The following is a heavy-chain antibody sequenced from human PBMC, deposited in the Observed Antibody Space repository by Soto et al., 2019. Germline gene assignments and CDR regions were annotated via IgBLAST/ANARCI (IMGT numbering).Heavy chain of an antibody. J-gene: IGHJ4*02. CDR1: GFSLTTSGVG. D-gene: IGHD3-10*01. CDR3: AHQPYYCLGSYSFDY. CDR2: IYWDDDK. Sequence: QITLKESGPPLVRPTQTLTLTCTFSGFSLTTSGVGVGWIRQPPGKALEWLAVIYWDDDKRYSSSLKSRLTITKDTSKNQVVLTMTNMDPVDTATYYCAHQPYYCLGSYSFDYWGQGTLVTVSS. V-gene: IGHV2-5*02.